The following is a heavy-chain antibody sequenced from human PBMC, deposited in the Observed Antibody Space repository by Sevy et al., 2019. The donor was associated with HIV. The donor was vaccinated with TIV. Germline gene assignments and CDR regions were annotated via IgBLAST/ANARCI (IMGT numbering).Heavy chain of an antibody. V-gene: IGHV1-46*01. CDR2: INPSGGST. J-gene: IGHJ6*02. CDR3: ARERRCSGGSCYYYGMDV. CDR1: GYTFTSYY. D-gene: IGHD2-15*01. Sequence: ASVKVSCKASGYTFTSYYMHWVRQAPGQGLEWMGIINPSGGSTSYAQKFQGRVTMTRDTSKGTVYMELSSLRSEDTAVYYCARERRCSGGSCYYYGMDVWGQGTTVTVSS.